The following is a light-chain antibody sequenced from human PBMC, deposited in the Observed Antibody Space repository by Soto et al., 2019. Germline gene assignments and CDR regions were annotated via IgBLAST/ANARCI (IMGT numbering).Light chain of an antibody. V-gene: IGKV1-5*01. J-gene: IGKJ2*01. CDR3: QQYQSYSPYT. CDR1: QGISNW. Sequence: DIQMTQSPSTLSAFVGDRVTITCRASQGISNWLAWYQQKPGRAPKLLIYDASTLEGGVPSRFSGSGSGTAFTLTISSLQPDDFATYYCQQYQSYSPYTFGQGTKLEIK. CDR2: DAS.